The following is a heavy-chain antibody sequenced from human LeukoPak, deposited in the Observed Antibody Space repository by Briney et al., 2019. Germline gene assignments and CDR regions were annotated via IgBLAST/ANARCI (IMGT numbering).Heavy chain of an antibody. Sequence: GGSLRLSCAASGFTFSSYWMSWVRQAPGKGLEWVANIKQDGSEKYYVDPVKGRFTISRDNAKNSLYLQMNSLRAEDTAVYYCARESIAARPYYYYMDVWGKGTTVTVSS. J-gene: IGHJ6*03. CDR3: ARESIAARPYYYYMDV. CDR2: IKQDGSEK. V-gene: IGHV3-7*01. CDR1: GFTFSSYW. D-gene: IGHD6-6*01.